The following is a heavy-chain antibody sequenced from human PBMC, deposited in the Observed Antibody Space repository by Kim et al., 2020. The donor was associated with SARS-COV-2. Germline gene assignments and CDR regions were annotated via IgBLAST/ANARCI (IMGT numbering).Heavy chain of an antibody. CDR2: IYHGGGT. Sequence: SETLSLTCSVSGVSVSSGGYYWSWIRQPPGKGLERIGHIYHGGGTNYNRSLQSRVTISVDTSTNQFSLKLSSVTAADTAMYYCARTCSSVSCYTFGMEV. CDR1: GVSVSSGGYY. D-gene: IGHD2-2*02. V-gene: IGHV4-61*08. J-gene: IGHJ6*01. CDR3: ARTCSSVSCYTFGMEV.